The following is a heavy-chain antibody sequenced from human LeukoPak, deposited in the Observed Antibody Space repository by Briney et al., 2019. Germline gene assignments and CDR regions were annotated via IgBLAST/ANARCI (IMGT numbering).Heavy chain of an antibody. J-gene: IGHJ4*02. Sequence: GGSLRLSCVASGFIFSSHGINWVRQAPGKGLEWVAVISYDGTDKYYTDSVKGRFTISRDRSTNTVSLEMNSLRPEDTAVYYCAKSLSGWWTPGLDYLGQGTLVTVSS. CDR1: GFIFSSHG. CDR3: AKSLSGWWTPGLDY. D-gene: IGHD6-13*01. CDR2: ISYDGTDK. V-gene: IGHV3-30*18.